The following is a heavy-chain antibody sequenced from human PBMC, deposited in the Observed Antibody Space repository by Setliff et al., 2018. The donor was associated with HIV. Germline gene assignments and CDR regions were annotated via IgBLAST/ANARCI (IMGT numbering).Heavy chain of an antibody. CDR1: GGSFSGYY. CDR2: INHSGST. CDR3: ARSRTSSGYYGVTGYGMDV. D-gene: IGHD3-22*01. V-gene: IGHV4-34*01. Sequence: SETLSLTCAVYGGSFSGYYWSWIRQSPGKGLEWIGEINHSGSTNYNPSLKSRVTILGDTSKNQFSLKLSSVTTADTAVYYCARSRTSSGYYGVTGYGMDVWGQGTMVTVSS. J-gene: IGHJ6*02.